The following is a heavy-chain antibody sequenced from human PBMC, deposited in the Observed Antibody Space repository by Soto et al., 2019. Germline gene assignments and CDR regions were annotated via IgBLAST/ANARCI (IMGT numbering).Heavy chain of an antibody. CDR2: ISSSSSTI. Sequence: GGSLRLSCAASGFTFSSYSMNWVRQAPGKGLEWVSYISSSSSTIYYADSVKGRFTISRDNAKNSLYLQMNSLRAEDTAVYYCARESITMVRGVYYFDYWGQGTLVTVSS. D-gene: IGHD3-10*01. V-gene: IGHV3-48*01. CDR3: ARESITMVRGVYYFDY. J-gene: IGHJ4*02. CDR1: GFTFSSYS.